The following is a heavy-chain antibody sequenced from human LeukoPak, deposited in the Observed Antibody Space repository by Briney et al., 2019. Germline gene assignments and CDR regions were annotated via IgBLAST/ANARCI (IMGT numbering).Heavy chain of an antibody. CDR1: GFTFSSYW. J-gene: IGHJ4*02. V-gene: IGHV3-7*01. Sequence: PGGSLRLSCAASGFTFSSYWMSWVRQAPGKGLEWVANIKQDGSEKYYVDSVKGRFTISRDNAKNSLYLQMNSLRAEDTAVYYCARDQEKVATNFDYWGQGTLVTVSS. CDR3: ARDQEKVATNFDY. CDR2: IKQDGSEK. D-gene: IGHD5-12*01.